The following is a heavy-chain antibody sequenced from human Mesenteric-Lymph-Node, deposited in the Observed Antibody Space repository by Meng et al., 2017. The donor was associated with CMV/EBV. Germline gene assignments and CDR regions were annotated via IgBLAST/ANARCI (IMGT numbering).Heavy chain of an antibody. CDR2: INHSGST. J-gene: IGHJ4*02. CDR1: GGSWCGYY. D-gene: IGHD4-23*01. Sequence: QVPRQQSGAGLVNPAATLSLTCAVYGGSWCGYYWSWIRQPPGKGLEWIGEINHSGSTNYNPSLKSRVTISVDTSKNQFSLKLSSVTAADTAVYYCARHQRWLKSEGGFNYWGQGTLVTVSS. CDR3: ARHQRWLKSEGGFNY. V-gene: IGHV4-34*01.